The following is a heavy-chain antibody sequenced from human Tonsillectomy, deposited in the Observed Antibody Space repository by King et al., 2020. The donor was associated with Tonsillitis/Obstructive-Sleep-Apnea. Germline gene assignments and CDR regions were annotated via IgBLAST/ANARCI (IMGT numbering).Heavy chain of an antibody. V-gene: IGHV1-2*02. CDR2: INPKSGGT. D-gene: IGHD3-22*01. CDR3: ARVAYYYDSRGPLDY. CDR1: GYTFTGYY. Sequence: QLVQSGAEVKKPGASVKVSCKASGYTFTGYYMHWVRQAPGQGLEWMGWINPKSGGTNYAQQFQGRVTMTRDTSISAAYMELSRLRSDDTAVYYCARVAYYYDSRGPLDYWGQGTLVTVSS. J-gene: IGHJ4*02.